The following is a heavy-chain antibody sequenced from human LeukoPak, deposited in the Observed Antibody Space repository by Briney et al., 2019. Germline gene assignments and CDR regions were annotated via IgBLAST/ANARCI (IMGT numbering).Heavy chain of an antibody. CDR2: ISSNGGST. Sequence: GGSLRLSCAASGFTFSSYAMHWVRQAPGKGLEYVSAISSNGGSTYYANSVKGRFTISRDNSKNTLYLQMGSLRAEDTAVYYCAKDYYYGSGSQYYFDYWGQGTLVTVSS. J-gene: IGHJ4*02. V-gene: IGHV3-64*01. CDR1: GFTFSSYA. CDR3: AKDYYYGSGSQYYFDY. D-gene: IGHD3-10*01.